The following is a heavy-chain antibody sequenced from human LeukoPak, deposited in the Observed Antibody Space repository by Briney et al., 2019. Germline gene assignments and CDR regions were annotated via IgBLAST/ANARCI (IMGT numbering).Heavy chain of an antibody. CDR1: GGFISSSDHF. CDR3: ARGGRAVAGISAFDI. Sequence: PSETLSLTCTVSGGFISSSDHFWSWLRQPPGKGLEWIAYIYYNGNTYYSPSLKSRFVISVDTSKNQFSLKLSSVTAADTAVYFCARGGRAVAGISAFDIWGQGTMVTVSS. D-gene: IGHD6-19*01. V-gene: IGHV4-30-4*01. J-gene: IGHJ3*02. CDR2: IYYNGNT.